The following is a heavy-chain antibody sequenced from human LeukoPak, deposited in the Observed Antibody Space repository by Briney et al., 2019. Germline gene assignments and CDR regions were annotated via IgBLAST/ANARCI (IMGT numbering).Heavy chain of an antibody. CDR2: IHYTGTT. Sequence: SETLSLTCIVSGGSINSHYWSWIRQPPGKGLEWIGDIHYTGTTKYNPSVKSRVTISIDTSKNQFSLRLSSVTAADTAVYYCARRSYGSGFPFDYWGQGTLVTVSS. D-gene: IGHD3-10*01. J-gene: IGHJ4*02. CDR1: GGSINSHY. CDR3: ARRSYGSGFPFDY. V-gene: IGHV4-59*11.